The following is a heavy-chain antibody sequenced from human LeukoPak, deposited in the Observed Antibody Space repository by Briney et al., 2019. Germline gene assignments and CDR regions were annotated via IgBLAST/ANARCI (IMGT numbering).Heavy chain of an antibody. D-gene: IGHD2-15*01. CDR1: GFTFSSYA. Sequence: PGGSLRLSCAASGFTFSSYAMNWVRQAPEKGLEWVSTISGDGGDTHYADSVRGRFTISRANSKNTLFLQMNSLRADDTAVYYCGKSGSRDCDYFVYWRQGPLVTASS. V-gene: IGHV3-23*01. CDR3: GKSGSRDCDYFVY. CDR2: ISGDGGDT. J-gene: IGHJ4*02.